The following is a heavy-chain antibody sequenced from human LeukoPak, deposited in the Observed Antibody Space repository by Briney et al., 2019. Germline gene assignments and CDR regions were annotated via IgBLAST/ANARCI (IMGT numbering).Heavy chain of an antibody. CDR1: GGSISRSSYY. Sequence: SETLSLTCTVSGGSISRSSYYWGWIRQPPGKGLQWIGSIYYSDSGKMYYNPSLKSRVTISADTSKNHFSLKVSSVTATDTAVYYCARRPPALGAFDIWGQGTMVSVSS. CDR3: ARRPPALGAFDI. D-gene: IGHD6-6*01. J-gene: IGHJ3*02. CDR2: IYYSDSGKM. V-gene: IGHV4-39*02.